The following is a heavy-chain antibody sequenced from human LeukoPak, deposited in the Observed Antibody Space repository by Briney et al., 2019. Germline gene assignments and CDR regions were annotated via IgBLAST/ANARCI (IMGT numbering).Heavy chain of an antibody. J-gene: IGHJ5*02. CDR2: IYHSGTT. Sequence: SETLSLTCAVSGVALSRGGYAWNWIRQPPGKGLEWIAYIYHSGTTYYNPSLKSRATISVDTSKNQFSLKLTSVTAADTAVYFCARSRGGFGDYGSWFDPWGQGTLVTVSS. V-gene: IGHV4-30-4*07. CDR1: GVALSRGGYA. CDR3: ARSRGGFGDYGSWFDP. D-gene: IGHD4-17*01.